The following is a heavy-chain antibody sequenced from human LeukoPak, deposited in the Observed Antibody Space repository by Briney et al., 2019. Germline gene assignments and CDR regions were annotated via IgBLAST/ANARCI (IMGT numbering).Heavy chain of an antibody. Sequence: GGSLRLSCAASGFTFSSYAMSWVRQAPGKGLEWVSGISGRGDSTYYADSVKGRFTISRDNSKNTLYLQMNSLRAEDTAVYYCTKDGGRTIMVVAASRYWGQGTLVTVSS. CDR2: ISGRGDST. D-gene: IGHD2-15*01. CDR1: GFTFSSYA. J-gene: IGHJ4*02. V-gene: IGHV3-23*01. CDR3: TKDGGRTIMVVAASRY.